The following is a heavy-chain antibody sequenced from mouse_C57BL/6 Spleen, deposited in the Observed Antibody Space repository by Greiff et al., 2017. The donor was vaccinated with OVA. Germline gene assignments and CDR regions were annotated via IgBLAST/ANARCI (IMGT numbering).Heavy chain of an antibody. V-gene: IGHV1-82*01. D-gene: IGHD2-13*01. CDR2: IYPGDGDT. CDR1: GYAFSSSW. Sequence: VQLQQSGPELVKPGASVKISCKASGYAFSSSWMNWVKQRPGKGLEWIGRIYPGDGDTNYNGKFKGKATLTADKSSSTAYMQLSSLTSEDSAVYFGARRGGDGYFDVWGTGTTVTVSS. CDR3: ARRGGDGYFDV. J-gene: IGHJ1*03.